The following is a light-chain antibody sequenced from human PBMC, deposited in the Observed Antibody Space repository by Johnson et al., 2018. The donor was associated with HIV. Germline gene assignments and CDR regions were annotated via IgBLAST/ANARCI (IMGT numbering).Light chain of an antibody. Sequence: QSVLTQPPSMSAAPGQRVAISCSGSSSNIENNYVSWYQQFPGAAPRLLIYRDNQRPSGVPDRFSGSRSGTSASLAISGLQPEDEADYYCGTWDSNLSVYVFGTGTKVSVL. CDR1: SSNIENNY. J-gene: IGLJ1*01. CDR3: GTWDSNLSVYV. CDR2: RDN. V-gene: IGLV1-51*02.